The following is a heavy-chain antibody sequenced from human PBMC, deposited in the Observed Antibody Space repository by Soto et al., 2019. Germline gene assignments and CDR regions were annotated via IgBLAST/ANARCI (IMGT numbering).Heavy chain of an antibody. D-gene: IGHD6-19*01. CDR3: GRLEGLATIWYYFDY. CDR2: IYYSGST. J-gene: IGHJ4*02. CDR1: CGSIRSYG. Sequence: SETLPLPCTVSCGSIRSYGCRWIRQPPGKGLEWIGYIYYSGSTYYNPSLKSRVTISVDTSKNQFSLKLMSLSAADTAVYYCGRLEGLATIWYYFDYWGQGALVTASS. V-gene: IGHV4-59*08.